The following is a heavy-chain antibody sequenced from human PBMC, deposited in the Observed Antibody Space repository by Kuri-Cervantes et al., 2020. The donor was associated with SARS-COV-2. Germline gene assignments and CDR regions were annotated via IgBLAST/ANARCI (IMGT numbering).Heavy chain of an antibody. CDR2: FDPEDGDT. V-gene: IGHV1-24*01. CDR3: ARSTPFRRLVVISQGGAFDI. CDR1: VYTLTELS. D-gene: IGHD3-22*01. J-gene: IGHJ3*02. Sequence: ASVKVSCKVSVYTLTELSMHWVRQAPGKGLEWMGGFDPEDGDTIYAQKFQGRVTMTEDTSTDTAYMELSSLKSEDTAVYYCARSTPFRRLVVISQGGAFDIWGQGTMVTVSS.